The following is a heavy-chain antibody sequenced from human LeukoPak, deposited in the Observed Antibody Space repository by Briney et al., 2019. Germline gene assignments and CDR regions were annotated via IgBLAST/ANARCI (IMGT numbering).Heavy chain of an antibody. CDR2: IGVTGDT. D-gene: IGHD2-15*01. V-gene: IGHV3-13*01. CDR3: TREFCGSRAACAGGFYYDV. J-gene: IGHJ2*01. Sequence: GGSPRLSCAASGFTFSSYDFHWVRQVPGKGLEWVSAIGVTGDTYYVDSVKGRFTISRENAANSLYLQMHSLRAGDTALYYCTREFCGSRAACAGGFYYDVWGRGTLVTVSS. CDR1: GFTFSSYD.